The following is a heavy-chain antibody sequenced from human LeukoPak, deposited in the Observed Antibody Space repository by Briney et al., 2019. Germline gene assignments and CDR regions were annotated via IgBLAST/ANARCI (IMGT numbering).Heavy chain of an antibody. J-gene: IGHJ2*01. CDR3: AKGVVAANFRYFDL. D-gene: IGHD2-15*01. CDR2: ISYDGSNK. V-gene: IGHV3-30*18. CDR1: FTFSNYG. Sequence: GGSLRLSCGFTFSNYGMHWVRQAPGTGLEWVAVISYDGSNKYYADSVKGRFTISRDNSKNTLYLQMNSLRAEDTAVYYCAKGVVAANFRYFDLWGRGTLVTVSS.